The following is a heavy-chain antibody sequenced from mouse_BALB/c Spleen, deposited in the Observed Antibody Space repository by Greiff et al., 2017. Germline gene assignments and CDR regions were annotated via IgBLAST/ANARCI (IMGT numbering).Heavy chain of an antibody. CDR3: AREYGYGGNYFDY. CDR1: GFTFSSYA. Sequence: EVKLVESGGGLVKPGGSLKLSCAASGFTFSSYAMSWVRQTPEKRLEWVASISSGGSTYYPDSVKGRFTISRDNARNILYLQMSSLRSEDTAMYYCAREYGYGGNYFDYWGQGTTLTVSS. V-gene: IGHV5-6-5*01. D-gene: IGHD1-2*01. CDR2: ISSGGST. J-gene: IGHJ2*01.